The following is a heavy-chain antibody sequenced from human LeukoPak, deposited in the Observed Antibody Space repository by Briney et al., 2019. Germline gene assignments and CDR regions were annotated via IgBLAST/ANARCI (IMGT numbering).Heavy chain of an antibody. CDR3: ARESIAAADLGYYGMDV. J-gene: IGHJ6*02. CDR2: INPNSGGT. CDR1: GYTFTGYY. D-gene: IGHD6-13*01. V-gene: IGHV1-2*02. Sequence: GASVKVSCKASGYTFTGYYMHWARQAPGQGLEWMGWINPNSGGTNYAQKFQGRVTMTRDTSISTAYMELSRLRSDDTAVYYCARESIAAADLGYYGMDVWGQGTTVTVSS.